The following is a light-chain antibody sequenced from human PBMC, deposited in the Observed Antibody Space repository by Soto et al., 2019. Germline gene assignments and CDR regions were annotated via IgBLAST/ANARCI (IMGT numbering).Light chain of an antibody. CDR2: EVT. J-gene: IGLJ3*02. Sequence: QSALTQPASVSGSPGQSITISCSGTSSDVGFYNYVSWFQQYPGKAPKLMIFEVTNRPSGVSDRFSGSKSDNTASLTISGLQADDEADYVCTSYTTSSTWVFGGGTKLTVL. CDR1: SSDVGFYNY. V-gene: IGLV2-14*01. CDR3: TSYTTSSTWV.